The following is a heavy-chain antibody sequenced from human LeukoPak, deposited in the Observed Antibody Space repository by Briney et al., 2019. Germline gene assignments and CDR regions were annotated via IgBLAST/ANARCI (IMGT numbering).Heavy chain of an antibody. V-gene: IGHV3-74*01. CDR2: INSEGSST. CDR1: GFTFSSYW. D-gene: IGHD3-10*01. CDR3: AKDFYGSGSYVDY. Sequence: GGSLRLSCAASGFTFSSYWMHWVRQAPGKGLVWVSRINSEGSSTSYADSVKGRFTISRDNSKNTLYLQMNSLGAEDTAVYYCAKDFYGSGSYVDYWGQGTLVTVSS. J-gene: IGHJ4*02.